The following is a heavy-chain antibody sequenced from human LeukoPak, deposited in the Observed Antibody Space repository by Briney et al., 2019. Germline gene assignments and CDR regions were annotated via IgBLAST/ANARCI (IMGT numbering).Heavy chain of an antibody. D-gene: IGHD2-15*01. V-gene: IGHV3-30-3*01. CDR3: APIAATGSFDY. Sequence: PGGSLRLSCAASGFTFSSYAMHWVRQAPGKGLEWVAVISYDGSNKYYADSVKGRFTISRDNSKNMLYLQMNSLRAEDTAVYYCAPIAATGSFDYWGQGTLVTVSS. J-gene: IGHJ4*02. CDR2: ISYDGSNK. CDR1: GFTFSSYA.